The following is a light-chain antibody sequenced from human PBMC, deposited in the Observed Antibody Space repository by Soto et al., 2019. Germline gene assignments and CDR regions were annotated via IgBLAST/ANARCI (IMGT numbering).Light chain of an antibody. V-gene: IGLV3-21*04. CDR3: QVWDSSSDHPVV. CDR2: YDS. J-gene: IGLJ2*01. CDR1: NIGSKS. Sequence: SYELTQPPSVSVAPGKTARITCGGTNIGSKSVHWYQQKPGQAPVLVIYYDSDRPSGLPERFSGSNSGNTATLTISRVEAGDEADYYCQVWDSSSDHPVVFGVGTKVTVL.